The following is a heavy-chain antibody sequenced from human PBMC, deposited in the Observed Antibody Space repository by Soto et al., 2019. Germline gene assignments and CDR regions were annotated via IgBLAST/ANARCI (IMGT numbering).Heavy chain of an antibody. V-gene: IGHV1-18*01. CDR2: ISGYNGDT. J-gene: IGHJ6*02. CDR1: DYTFTIDS. D-gene: IGHD2-8*01. CDR3: AKNGQPPYYYYGMDV. Sequence: QGQLVQSRAELKKPGASVKVSWRASDYTFTIDSISWVRQAPGQGLEWMGWISGYNGDTNYAQKFQGRVTMTIDTSTTTAYMELRSLTSDDTTVYYCAKNGQPPYYYYGMDVWGQGTTVTVSS.